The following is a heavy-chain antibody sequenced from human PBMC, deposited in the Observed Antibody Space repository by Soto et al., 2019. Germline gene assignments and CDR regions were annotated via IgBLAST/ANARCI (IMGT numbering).Heavy chain of an antibody. CDR3: ATSQKGYNWNYFDH. CDR2: IYYSGST. J-gene: IGHJ4*02. V-gene: IGHV4-30-4*01. D-gene: IGHD1-20*01. Sequence: SETLSPTCTVSGGSISSGDYYWSWIRQPPGKGLEWIGDIYYSGSTYYNPPLKSRGTISVDTSKNQFSLKVSGVSAADMAVYYCATSQKGYNWNYFDHWGQGARVTVSS. CDR1: GGSISSGDYY.